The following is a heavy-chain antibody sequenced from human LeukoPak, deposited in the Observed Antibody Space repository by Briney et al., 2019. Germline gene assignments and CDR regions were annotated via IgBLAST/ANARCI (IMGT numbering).Heavy chain of an antibody. CDR3: ANLDYYDSSGPLNWFDP. V-gene: IGHV3-30*18. J-gene: IGHJ5*02. CDR1: VFTVSSNY. CDR2: ISYDGSNK. Sequence: GGSLRLSCAASVFTVSSNYMSWVRQAPGKGLEWVAVISYDGSNKYYADSVKGRFTISRDNSKNTLYLQMNSLRAEDTAVYYCANLDYYDSSGPLNWFDPWGQGTLVTVSS. D-gene: IGHD3-22*01.